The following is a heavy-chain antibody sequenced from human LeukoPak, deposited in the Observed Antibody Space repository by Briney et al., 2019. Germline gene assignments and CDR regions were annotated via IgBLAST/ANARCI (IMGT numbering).Heavy chain of an antibody. Sequence: GGPLRLSCAVSGITLSNYGTSWVRQAPGKGLEWVAGISDRGSRTNYADSVKGRFTISTDHPKNTLYLQMNSLRAEDTAVYFCAKRGVVIRVILVGFRKEAYYFDSWGQGALVTVSS. CDR3: AKRGVVIRVILVGFRKEAYYFDS. CDR2: ISDRGSRT. CDR1: GITLSNYG. V-gene: IGHV3-23*01. D-gene: IGHD3-22*01. J-gene: IGHJ4*02.